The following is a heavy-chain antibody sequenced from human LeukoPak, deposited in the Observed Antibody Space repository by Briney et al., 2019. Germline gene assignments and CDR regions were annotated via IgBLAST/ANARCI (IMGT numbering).Heavy chain of an antibody. CDR1: GGSISSGGYY. J-gene: IGHJ3*02. CDR2: IYYSGST. D-gene: IGHD6-19*01. V-gene: IGHV4-61*08. Sequence: SETLSLTCTVSGGSISSGGYYWSWIRQPPGKGLEWIGYIYYSGSTNYNPSLKSRVTISVDTSKNQFSLKLSSVTAADTAVYYCARESGGWLLNEDDAFDIWGQGTMVTVSS. CDR3: ARESGGWLLNEDDAFDI.